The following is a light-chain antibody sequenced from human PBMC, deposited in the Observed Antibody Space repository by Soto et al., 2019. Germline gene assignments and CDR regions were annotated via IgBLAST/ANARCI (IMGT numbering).Light chain of an antibody. V-gene: IGLV2-14*03. CDR3: SLYTSSSTYV. Sequence: QSALTQPASVSGSPGQSITMSCTGTSSDVGGYNYVSWYQQHPGKAPKLMIFDVSNRPSGVSNRFSGSKSGNTASLAISGLQAEDEADYYCSLYTSSSTYVFGTGTKVTVL. CDR2: DVS. J-gene: IGLJ1*01. CDR1: SSDVGGYNY.